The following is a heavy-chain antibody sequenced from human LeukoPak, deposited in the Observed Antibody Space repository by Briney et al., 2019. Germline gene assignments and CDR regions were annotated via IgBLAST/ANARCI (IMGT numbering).Heavy chain of an antibody. CDR2: ISWNSGSI. V-gene: IGHV3-9*01. J-gene: IGHJ6*02. D-gene: IGHD7-27*01. Sequence: PGGSLRLSCAASGFTFDDYAMHWVRQAPGKGLEWVSGISWNSGSIGYADSVKGRFTISRDNAKNSLYLQMNSLRAEDTAVYYCARDRNTGGRRRTYYGMDVWGQGTTVTVSS. CDR3: ARDRNTGGRRRTYYGMDV. CDR1: GFTFDDYA.